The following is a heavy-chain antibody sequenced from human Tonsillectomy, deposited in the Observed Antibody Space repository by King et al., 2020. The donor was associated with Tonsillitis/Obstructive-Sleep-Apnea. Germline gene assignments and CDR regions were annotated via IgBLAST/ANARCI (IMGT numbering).Heavy chain of an antibody. Sequence: QLQESGPGLVKPSQTLSLTCTVSGGSISSGGYYWRWIRQHPGKGLEWIGYIYYSGSTYYNPSLKSRVTISVDTSKNQFSLKLSSVTAADTAVYYCARDLVVPAVPERGRFFDLWGRGTLVTVSS. CDR2: IYYSGST. V-gene: IGHV4-31*03. J-gene: IGHJ2*01. CDR3: ARDLVVPAVPERGRFFDL. D-gene: IGHD2-2*01. CDR1: GGSISSGGYY.